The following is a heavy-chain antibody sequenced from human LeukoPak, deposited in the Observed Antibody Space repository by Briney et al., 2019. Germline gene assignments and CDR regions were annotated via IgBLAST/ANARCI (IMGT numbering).Heavy chain of an antibody. J-gene: IGHJ6*04. V-gene: IGHV3-11*04. D-gene: IGHD3-10*02. CDR1: GFTCSDYY. Sequence: GGSLRRSCAASGFTCSDYYMSWIRQAPGKGLEGVSYISSSGSTIYYADSVKGRFTISRDTAKNSLDLQMNSPRAEDTAVYYCAELGITMIGGVWGKGTTVTISS. CDR2: ISSSGSTI. CDR3: AELGITMIGGV.